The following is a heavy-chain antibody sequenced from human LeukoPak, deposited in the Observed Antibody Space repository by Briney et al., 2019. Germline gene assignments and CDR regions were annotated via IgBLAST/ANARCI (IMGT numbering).Heavy chain of an antibody. J-gene: IGHJ4*02. CDR1: GFTFSSYA. V-gene: IGHV3-23*01. Sequence: GGSLRLSCAASGFTFSSYAMSWVRQAPGKGLEWVSGISGSGGSTYYADPVKGRFTISRDNSKNTLYLQMNSLRAEDTAVYYCAKGNEVAPPGYWGQGTLVTVSS. CDR2: ISGSGGST. CDR3: AKGNEVAPPGY. D-gene: IGHD5-12*01.